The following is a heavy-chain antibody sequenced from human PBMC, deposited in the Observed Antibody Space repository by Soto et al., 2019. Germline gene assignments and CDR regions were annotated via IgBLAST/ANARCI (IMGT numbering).Heavy chain of an antibody. V-gene: IGHV1-69*11. CDR3: ARDWVTDPLFRAFEI. J-gene: IGHJ3*02. CDR2: IIPILGPA. Sequence: QVQLVQSGAEVKKPGSSVKVSCKASGGTFNSYAISWVRQAPGQGLEWMGGIIPILGPADYAQKFQGRVTITADESTSTAYMELTSLRSEDTAVYFCARDWVTDPLFRAFEIWGQGTMVTVSS. D-gene: IGHD2-21*02. CDR1: GGTFNSYA.